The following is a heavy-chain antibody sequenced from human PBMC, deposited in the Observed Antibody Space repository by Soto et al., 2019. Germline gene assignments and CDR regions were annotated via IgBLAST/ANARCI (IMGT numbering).Heavy chain of an antibody. V-gene: IGHV5-10-1*01. CDR2: IDPSDSYT. CDR1: GYSFTSYW. Sequence: PGECLKISCKGSGYSFTSYWISWVRQMPGKGLEWMGRIDPSDSYTNYSPSFQGHVTISADKSISTAYLQWSSLRASDTAMYYCGKQIYASDTGPISQSFFDSWGKGTPVTVSS. D-gene: IGHD2-2*01. CDR3: GKQIYASDTGPISQSFFDS. J-gene: IGHJ4*02.